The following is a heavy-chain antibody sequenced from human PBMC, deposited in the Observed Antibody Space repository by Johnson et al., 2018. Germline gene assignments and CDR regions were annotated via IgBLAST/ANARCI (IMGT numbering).Heavy chain of an antibody. Sequence: QVQLVESGGGVVQPGRSLRLSCAASGFTFSSYGMHWVRQAPGKGLEWVAVISYDGSNKYYADSVKGRFTISRDNSKNTLYLQMNSLRAEDTAVYYCAKERCSSWYTLRDYYYYMDVWGKGTTVTVSS. CDR1: GFTFSSYG. J-gene: IGHJ6*03. D-gene: IGHD6-13*01. V-gene: IGHV3-30*18. CDR3: AKERCSSWYTLRDYYYYMDV. CDR2: ISYDGSNK.